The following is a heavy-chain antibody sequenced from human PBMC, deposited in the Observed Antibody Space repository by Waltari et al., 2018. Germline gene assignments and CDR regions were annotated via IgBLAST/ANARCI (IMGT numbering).Heavy chain of an antibody. V-gene: IGHV1-2*02. J-gene: IGHJ5*02. CDR1: GYTFTGYY. D-gene: IGHD6-6*01. CDR2: INPNSGGT. Sequence: QVQLVQSGAEVKKPGASVKVSCKASGYTFTGYYMHWVRQAPGQGLEWMGWINPNSGGTNYAQKFQGRVTMTRGTSISTAYMELSRLRSDDTAVYYCARDRRIAARSDNWFDPWGQGTLVTVSS. CDR3: ARDRRIAARSDNWFDP.